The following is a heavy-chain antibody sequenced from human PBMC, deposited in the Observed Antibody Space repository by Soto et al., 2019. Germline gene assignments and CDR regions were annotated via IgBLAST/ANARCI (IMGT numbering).Heavy chain of an antibody. CDR2: ISPYNDDS. CDR3: ARVEWLYNYDYYAMDV. J-gene: IGHJ6*02. V-gene: IGHV1-18*01. CDR1: GYSFTSYA. D-gene: IGHD3-3*01. Sequence: QVQLVQSGPEVKKPGASVKVSCKTSGYSFTSYAITWVRQAPGQGLEWMGWISPYNDDSNYAQTFQGRVTMTTDTSTSTAHMELRSLGSDDSAVYYCARVEWLYNYDYYAMDVWGQGTTVTV.